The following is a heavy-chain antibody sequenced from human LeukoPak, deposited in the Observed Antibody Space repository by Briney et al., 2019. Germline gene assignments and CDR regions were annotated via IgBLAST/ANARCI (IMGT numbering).Heavy chain of an antibody. Sequence: PSQTLSLTCAVYGGSFSGYYWSWIRQPPGKGLEWIGEINHSRSTNYNPSLKSRVTISVDTSKNQFSLKLSSVTAADTAVYYCARPSSHCSGGSCYSDAFDIWGQGTMVTVSS. D-gene: IGHD2-15*01. V-gene: IGHV4-34*01. CDR3: ARPSSHCSGGSCYSDAFDI. J-gene: IGHJ3*02. CDR1: GGSFSGYY. CDR2: INHSRST.